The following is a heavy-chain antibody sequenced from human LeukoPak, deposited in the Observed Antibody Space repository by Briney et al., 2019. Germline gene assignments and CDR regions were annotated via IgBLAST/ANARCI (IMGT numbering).Heavy chain of an antibody. J-gene: IGHJ6*03. CDR2: MNPHSGNT. D-gene: IGHD6-6*01. V-gene: IGHV1-8*03. CDR3: ASSSSSIAAQGYYYYYMDV. CDR1: GYTFTSYD. Sequence: ASVKVSCKASGYTFTSYDINWVRQATGQGLEWMGWMNPHSGNTGYAQKFQGRVTITRNTSISTAYMELSSLRSEDTAVYYCASSSSSIAAQGYYYYYMDVWGKGTTVTVSS.